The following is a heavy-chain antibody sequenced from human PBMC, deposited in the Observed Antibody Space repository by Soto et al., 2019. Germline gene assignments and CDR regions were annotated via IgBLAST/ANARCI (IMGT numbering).Heavy chain of an antibody. CDR3: ARAGGRGYSYGYLAWFDP. D-gene: IGHD5-18*01. Sequence: VKVSCKASGGTFSSYAISWVRQAPGQGLEWMGGIIPIFGTANYAQKFQGRVTITADESTSTAYMELSSLRSEDTAVYYCARAGGRGYSYGYLAWFDPWGQGTLVTVSS. J-gene: IGHJ5*02. CDR1: GGTFSSYA. V-gene: IGHV1-69*01. CDR2: IIPIFGTA.